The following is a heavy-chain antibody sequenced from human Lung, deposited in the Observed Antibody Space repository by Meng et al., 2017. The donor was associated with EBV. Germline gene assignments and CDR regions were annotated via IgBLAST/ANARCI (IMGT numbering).Heavy chain of an antibody. J-gene: IGHJ4*02. CDR3: ARGDGGNGSDY. CDR2: IIPILGIA. CDR1: GGTVSSYT. Sequence: QVQLVQAGGEVKKPCSSAKVSCKASGGTVSSYTISWVRQAPGQGLEWMGRIIPILGIANYAQKFQGRVTITADKSTSTAYMELSSLRSEDTAVYYCARGDGGNGSDYWGQGTLVTVSS. V-gene: IGHV1-69*02. D-gene: IGHD4-23*01.